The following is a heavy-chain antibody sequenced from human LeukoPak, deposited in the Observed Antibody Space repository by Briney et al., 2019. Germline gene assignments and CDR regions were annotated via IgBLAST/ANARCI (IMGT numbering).Heavy chain of an antibody. D-gene: IGHD3-22*01. Sequence: SETLSLTCAVYGGSFSGYYWSWIRQPPGNGLEWIGEINHSGSTNYNPSLKSRVTISVDTSKNQFSLKLSSVTAADTAVYYCARGPYGAYYYDSSGYYGPFYYYAMDVWGQGTTVTVSS. CDR1: GGSFSGYY. CDR3: ARGPYGAYYYDSSGYYGPFYYYAMDV. V-gene: IGHV4-34*01. J-gene: IGHJ6*02. CDR2: INHSGST.